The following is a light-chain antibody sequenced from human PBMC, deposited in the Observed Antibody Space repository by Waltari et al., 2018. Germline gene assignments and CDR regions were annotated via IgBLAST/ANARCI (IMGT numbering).Light chain of an antibody. J-gene: IGKJ4*01. Sequence: DIQMNQSPSSMSASVGDRVTITCQANQDIYNSLNWYQQKPGKAPNLLIYGASNLEPGVPSRFSGSGSGTHFTFTISSLQPDDFATYYCQQYDTPLSFGGGTKVAIK. V-gene: IGKV1-33*01. CDR2: GAS. CDR3: QQYDTPLS. CDR1: QDIYNS.